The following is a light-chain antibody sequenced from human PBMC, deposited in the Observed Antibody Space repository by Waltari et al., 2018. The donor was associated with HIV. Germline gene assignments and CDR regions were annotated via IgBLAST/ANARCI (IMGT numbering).Light chain of an antibody. J-gene: IGLJ1*01. Sequence: QSVLTQPPSASGTPGQRVTISCSGSSSNIGNNPVQWYQQLPGTAPKLLIYSNNQRPSGVPDRFSGSKSGTPASLAISGLQSEDEADYYCAAWDGSLKGYVFGTGTKVTVL. CDR2: SNN. V-gene: IGLV1-44*01. CDR1: SSNIGNNP. CDR3: AAWDGSLKGYV.